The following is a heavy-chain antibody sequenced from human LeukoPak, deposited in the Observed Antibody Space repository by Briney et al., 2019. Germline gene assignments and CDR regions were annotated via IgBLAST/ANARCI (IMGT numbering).Heavy chain of an antibody. Sequence: GGSLRLSCAASGFTFSSYSMNWVRQAPGKGLEWVSSISSSSSYIYYADSVKGRFTISRDNAKNSLYLQMNSLRAEDTAVYYCAKVGSGEPYYYYYMDVWGKGTTVTVSS. D-gene: IGHD3-10*01. CDR3: AKVGSGEPYYYYYMDV. V-gene: IGHV3-21*01. CDR1: GFTFSSYS. J-gene: IGHJ6*03. CDR2: ISSSSSYI.